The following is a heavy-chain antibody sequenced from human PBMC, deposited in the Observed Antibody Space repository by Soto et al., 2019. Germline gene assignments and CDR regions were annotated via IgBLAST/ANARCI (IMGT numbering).Heavy chain of an antibody. CDR3: ARNGWEPDAFDI. CDR2: INAGNGNT. V-gene: IGHV1-3*01. D-gene: IGHD1-26*01. Sequence: ASVKVSCKASGYTFTSYAMHWVRQAPGQRLEWMGWINAGNGNTKYSQKFQGRVTITRDTSASTAYMELSSLRSDDTAVYYCARNGWEPDAFDIWGQGTMVTVSS. J-gene: IGHJ3*02. CDR1: GYTFTSYA.